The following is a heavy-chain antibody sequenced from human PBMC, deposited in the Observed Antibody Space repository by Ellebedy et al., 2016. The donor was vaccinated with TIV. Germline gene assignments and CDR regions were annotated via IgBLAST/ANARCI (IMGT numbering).Heavy chain of an antibody. CDR2: INPSGGST. V-gene: IGHV1-46*01. CDR3: ARDHREVRGVMDPTVDYYYGMDV. J-gene: IGHJ6*02. CDR1: GYTFTSYY. D-gene: IGHD3-10*01. Sequence: ASVKVSXXASGYTFTSYYMHWVRQAPGQGLEWMGIINPSGGSTSYAQKFQGRVTMTRDTSTSTVYMELSSLRSEDTAVYYCARDHREVRGVMDPTVDYYYGMDVWGQGTTVTASS.